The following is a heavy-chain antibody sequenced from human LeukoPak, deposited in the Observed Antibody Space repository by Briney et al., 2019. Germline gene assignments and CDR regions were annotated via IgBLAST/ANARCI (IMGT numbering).Heavy chain of an antibody. CDR1: GFTFISYA. Sequence: GSLRLSCAASGFTFISYAMHWVRQAPGKGLEWVAVISYDGSNKYYADSVKGRFTISRDNSKNTLYLQMNSLRAEDTAVYYCARDGQSHCSSTSCHLYGMDVWGQGTTVTVS. D-gene: IGHD2-2*01. V-gene: IGHV3-30*04. J-gene: IGHJ6*02. CDR3: ARDGQSHCSSTSCHLYGMDV. CDR2: ISYDGSNK.